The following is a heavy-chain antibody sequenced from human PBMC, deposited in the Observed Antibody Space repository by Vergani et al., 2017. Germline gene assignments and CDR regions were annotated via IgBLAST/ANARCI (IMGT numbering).Heavy chain of an antibody. V-gene: IGHV4-59*01. CDR1: GGSISSYY. CDR3: ARVLVGATGGRYFDY. CDR2: IYYSGST. Sequence: QVQLQESGPGLVKPSETLSLTRTVSGGSISSYYWSWIRQPPGKGLEWIGYIYYSGSTNYNPSLKSRVTISVDTSKNQFSLKLSSVTAADTAVYYCARVLVGATGGRYFDYWGQGTLVTVSS. J-gene: IGHJ4*02. D-gene: IGHD1-26*01.